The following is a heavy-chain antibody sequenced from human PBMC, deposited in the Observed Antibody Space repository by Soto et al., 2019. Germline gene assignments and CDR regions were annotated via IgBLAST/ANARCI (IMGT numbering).Heavy chain of an antibody. J-gene: IGHJ6*02. Sequence: SVKVSCKASGSTFSSYAISWVLQAPGQGLEWMGGIIPILGTANYAQKFQGRVTITADKSTSTAYMELSSLRSEDTAVYYCARDVFGAAGTYYYYGMDVWGRGTTVTVS. D-gene: IGHD6-13*01. CDR1: GSTFSSYA. V-gene: IGHV1-69*10. CDR3: ARDVFGAAGTYYYYGMDV. CDR2: IIPILGTA.